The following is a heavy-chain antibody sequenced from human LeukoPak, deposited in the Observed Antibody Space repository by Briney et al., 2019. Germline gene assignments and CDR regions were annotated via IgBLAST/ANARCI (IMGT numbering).Heavy chain of an antibody. CDR1: GFTFDDYA. V-gene: IGHV3-9*01. D-gene: IGHD2-2*01. Sequence: GRSLRLSCAASGFTFDDYAMHWVRQAPGKGLEWVSVISWNSGSICYADSVKGRFTISRDNAKNSLYLQMNSLRAEATALYYCAKAIGGGYCSSTSCYGLDYWGQGTLVTVSS. CDR2: ISWNSGSI. J-gene: IGHJ4*02. CDR3: AKAIGGGYCSSTSCYGLDY.